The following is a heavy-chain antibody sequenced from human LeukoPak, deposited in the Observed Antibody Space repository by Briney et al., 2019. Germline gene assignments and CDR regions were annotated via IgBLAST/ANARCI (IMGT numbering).Heavy chain of an antibody. CDR1: GFTFSTYS. V-gene: IGHV3-48*04. CDR2: ISSSSRTM. D-gene: IGHD3-22*01. Sequence: GGSLRLSCAASGFTFSTYSMNWVRQAPGKGLEWVSYISSSSRTMYYADSVKGRFTISRDNAKKSLYLQMNSLRAEDTAVYYCASYYYDSLGMWGQGTLVTVSS. CDR3: ASYYYDSLGM. J-gene: IGHJ4*02.